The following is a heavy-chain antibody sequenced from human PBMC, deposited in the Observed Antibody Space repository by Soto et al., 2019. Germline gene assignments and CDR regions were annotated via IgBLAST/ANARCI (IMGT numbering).Heavy chain of an antibody. V-gene: IGHV3-23*01. CDR2: ISGSGGST. CDR3: AKSLWLRGYCYGMDV. D-gene: IGHD5-12*01. Sequence: PGGSLRLSCAASGFTFSSYAMSWVRQAPGKGLEWVSAISGSGGSTYYADSVKGRFTISRDNSKNTLYLQMNSLRAEDTAVYYCAKSLWLRGYCYGMDVWGRGTTVTVSS. CDR1: GFTFSSYA. J-gene: IGHJ6*02.